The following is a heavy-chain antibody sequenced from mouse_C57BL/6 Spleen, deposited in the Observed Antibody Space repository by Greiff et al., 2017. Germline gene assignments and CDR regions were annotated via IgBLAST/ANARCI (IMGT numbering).Heavy chain of an antibody. J-gene: IGHJ2*01. CDR1: GYAFSSYW. CDR3: AREGYDYDGNRDYFDY. Sequence: QVQLQQSGAELVKPGASVKISCKASGYAFSSYWMNWVKQRPGKGLEWIGQIYPGDGDTNYNGKFKGKATLTADKSSSTAYMQLSSLTTEDSAVYFCAREGYDYDGNRDYFDYWGQGTTLTVSS. V-gene: IGHV1-80*01. D-gene: IGHD2-4*01. CDR2: IYPGDGDT.